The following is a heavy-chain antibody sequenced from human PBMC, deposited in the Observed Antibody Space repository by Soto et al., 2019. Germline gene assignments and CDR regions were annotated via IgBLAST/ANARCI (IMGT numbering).Heavy chain of an antibody. CDR3: ARLDRAWLQLGYFDY. J-gene: IGHJ4*02. Sequence: LGESLKISCKGSGYSFTSYWIGWVRQMPGKGLEWMGIIYPGDSDTRYSPSFQGQVTISADKSISTAYLQWSSLKASDTAMYYCARLDRAWLQLGYFDYWGQGTLVTVSS. V-gene: IGHV5-51*01. CDR1: GYSFTSYW. D-gene: IGHD1-1*01. CDR2: IYPGDSDT.